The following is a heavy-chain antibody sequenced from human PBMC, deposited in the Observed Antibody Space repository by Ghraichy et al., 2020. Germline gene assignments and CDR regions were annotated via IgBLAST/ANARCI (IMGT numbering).Heavy chain of an antibody. J-gene: IGHJ5*02. CDR2: IYYSGST. V-gene: IGHV4-59*08. Sequence: GSLRLSCAASGFTLSDHYMDWVRQAPGKGLEWIGYIYYSGSTNYNPSLKSRVTISVDTSKNQFSLKLSSVTAADTAVYYCARQEAWSDLNWFDPWGQGTLVTVSS. D-gene: IGHD1-26*01. CDR3: ARQEAWSDLNWFDP. CDR1: GFTLSDHY.